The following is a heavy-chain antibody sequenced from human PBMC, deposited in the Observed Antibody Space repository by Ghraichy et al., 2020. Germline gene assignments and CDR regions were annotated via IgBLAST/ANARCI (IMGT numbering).Heavy chain of an antibody. J-gene: IGHJ4*02. V-gene: IGHV3-7*01. CDR3: AREDAYGDYID. CDR1: GFTFSRNW. D-gene: IGHD4-17*01. CDR2: IKKDGSEK. Sequence: GGPLRLSCVDSGFTFSRNWMAWVRQAPGKGLEWVANIKKDGSEKYYVGSLKGRFTISRDNAKKSLYLQMNNLRVEDTAVYYCAREDAYGDYIDWGQGTLVTVSP.